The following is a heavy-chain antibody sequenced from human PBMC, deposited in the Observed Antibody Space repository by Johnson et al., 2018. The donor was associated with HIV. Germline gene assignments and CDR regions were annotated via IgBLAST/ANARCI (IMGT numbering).Heavy chain of an antibody. CDR2: INWNGADT. Sequence: VQLVESGGGLVQPGGSLRLSCAASGFTVSRNYMNWVRHAPGKGLEWVSGINWNGADTTYADSVKGRCTISRDNDKNSLYLQINSLRAEDTAMYYALLGQDGGGIWGQGTMVTVSS. CDR3: LLGQDGGGI. D-gene: IGHD3-16*01. CDR1: GFTVSRNY. J-gene: IGHJ3*02. V-gene: IGHV3-20*04.